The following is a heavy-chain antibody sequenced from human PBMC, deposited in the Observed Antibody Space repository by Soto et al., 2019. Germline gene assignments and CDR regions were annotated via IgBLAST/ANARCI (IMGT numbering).Heavy chain of an antibody. D-gene: IGHD3-10*01. J-gene: IGHJ4*02. Sequence: PSETLSLTCAVYGGSFSGYYWSWIRQPPGKGLEWIGEINHSGSTNYNPSLKSRVTISVDTSKNQFSLKLSSVTAADTAVYYCARAPPHAGVDYWGQGTLVTVSS. CDR2: INHSGST. CDR1: GGSFSGYY. CDR3: ARAPPHAGVDY. V-gene: IGHV4-34*01.